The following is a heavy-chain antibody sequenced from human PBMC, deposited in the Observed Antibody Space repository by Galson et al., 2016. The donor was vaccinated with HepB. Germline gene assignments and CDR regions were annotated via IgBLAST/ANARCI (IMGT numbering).Heavy chain of an antibody. CDR1: GLNFRNYW. CDR3: AREAGWRGGDYYYALGV. D-gene: IGHD2-15*01. J-gene: IGHJ6*04. Sequence: SLRLSCAASGLNFRNYWMHWVRQAPGQGLVWVSSVNTHGTSTSYADSVKGRFTLSRDNAENTLILLMDSLRAEDTAVYYCAREAGWRGGDYYYALGVWGRGTTVTVSS. V-gene: IGHV3-74*01. CDR2: VNTHGTST.